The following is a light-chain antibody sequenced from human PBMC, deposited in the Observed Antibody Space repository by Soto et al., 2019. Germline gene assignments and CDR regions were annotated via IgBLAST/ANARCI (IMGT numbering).Light chain of an antibody. CDR2: TTS. CDR1: QGIDNF. V-gene: IGKV1-27*01. J-gene: IGKJ1*01. Sequence: DIQMTQSPSSLSESVGDRVTVTCRASQGIDNFLAWYQQKPGKVPRPLIQTTSTLQSGVPSRFSGSGSGTNFTLTISSLQPEDVATYYCQKYNSGSWTFGQGTKVEI. CDR3: QKYNSGSWT.